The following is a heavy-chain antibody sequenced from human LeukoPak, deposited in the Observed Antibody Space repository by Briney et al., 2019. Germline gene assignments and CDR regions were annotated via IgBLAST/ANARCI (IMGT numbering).Heavy chain of an antibody. Sequence: GGSLRLSCAASGFSFDEYAMHWVRQAPGKGLEWVSGISYSSNTIGYVDSVKGRFTISRDNAKNSLYLQMNSLRAEDTAVYYCARNLYGGRDYYMDVWGKGTTVTVSS. J-gene: IGHJ6*03. CDR2: ISYSSNTI. D-gene: IGHD4-23*01. CDR3: ARNLYGGRDYYMDV. V-gene: IGHV3-9*01. CDR1: GFSFDEYA.